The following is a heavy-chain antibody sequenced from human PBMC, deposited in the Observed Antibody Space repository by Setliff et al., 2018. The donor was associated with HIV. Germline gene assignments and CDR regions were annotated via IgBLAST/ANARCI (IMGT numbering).Heavy chain of an antibody. Sequence: AASVKVSCKASGYTFTGHDIHWVRQAPGQGLEWMGWINRNSGGTNAAQRFQDRVTMTRDTSISTAYMELSRLTSDDTALYYCARGVTRDISGYYRDEYFQHWGQGTPVTVSS. CDR1: GYTFTGHD. D-gene: IGHD3-22*01. CDR2: INRNSGGT. V-gene: IGHV1-2*02. CDR3: ARGVTRDISGYYRDEYFQH. J-gene: IGHJ1*01.